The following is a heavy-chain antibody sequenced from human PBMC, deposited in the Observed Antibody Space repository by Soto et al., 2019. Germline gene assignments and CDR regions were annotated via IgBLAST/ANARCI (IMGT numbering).Heavy chain of an antibody. CDR1: GGTFSSYA. CDR2: IIPIFGTA. J-gene: IGHJ4*02. V-gene: IGHV1-69*06. D-gene: IGHD6-6*01. CDR3: ARDGFSSSDRYYFEY. Sequence: SVKVSCKASGGTFSSYAISWVRQAPGQGLEWMGGIIPIFGTANYAQKFQGRVTITADKSTSTAYMELSSLRSEDTAVYYCARDGFSSSDRYYFEYWGQGTLVSVSS.